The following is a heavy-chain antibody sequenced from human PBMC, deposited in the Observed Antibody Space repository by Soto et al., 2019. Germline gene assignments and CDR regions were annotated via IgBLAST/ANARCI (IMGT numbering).Heavy chain of an antibody. CDR1: GFSLDSRGKC. Sequence: GRMMVNPTQTLTLPCTFSGFSLDSRGKCVGWIRQSPGKALEWLALIDWEDDEYYTPSLRTRLTISKDTSKNQVVLTMTNMGTVDTATYYCARMRAGSSGTFDSWGPRVPVTASS. D-gene: IGHD6-19*01. CDR3: ARMRAGSSGTFDS. J-gene: IGHJ4*02. V-gene: IGHV2-70*13. CDR2: IDWEDDE.